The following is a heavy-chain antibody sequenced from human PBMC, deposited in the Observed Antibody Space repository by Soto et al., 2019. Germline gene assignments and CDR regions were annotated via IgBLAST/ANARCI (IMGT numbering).Heavy chain of an antibody. D-gene: IGHD3-16*02. J-gene: IGHJ4*02. Sequence: EVQVLQSGGGLVQPGESLRLFCAASGSTFSSYAMSWVRQAPGKGQEWVAGISGRGSTNYADSVKGRFAISRDNSKNTLYLQMNSLRAEDTAVYYCAKEKDNEYVWGSYRYTSDYWGQGTLVTVSS. CDR3: AKEKDNEYVWGSYRYTSDY. CDR2: ISGRGST. CDR1: GSTFSSYA. V-gene: IGHV3-23*01.